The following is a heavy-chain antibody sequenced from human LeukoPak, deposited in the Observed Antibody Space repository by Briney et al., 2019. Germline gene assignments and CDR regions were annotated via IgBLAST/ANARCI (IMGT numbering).Heavy chain of an antibody. V-gene: IGHV3-48*04. CDR1: GFTFSSYS. CDR2: ISSSSTI. CDR3: ARGGIGGRYYYYMDV. J-gene: IGHJ6*03. D-gene: IGHD4-23*01. Sequence: GGSLRLSCAASGFTFSSYSMNWVRQAPGKGLEWVSYISSSSTIYYADSVKGRFTISRDNAKNSLYLQMNSLRAEDTAVYYCARGGIGGRYYYYMDVWGKGTTVTVSS.